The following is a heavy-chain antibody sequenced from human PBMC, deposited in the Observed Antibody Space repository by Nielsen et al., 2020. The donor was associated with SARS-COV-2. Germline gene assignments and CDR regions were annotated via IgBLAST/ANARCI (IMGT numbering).Heavy chain of an antibody. CDR3: ARGGKSSGSYLSPFDY. D-gene: IGHD3-10*01. CDR2: IHHSGYT. J-gene: IGHJ4*02. V-gene: IGHV4-59*01. Sequence: SETLSLTCSVSGGPMHNYYWNWIRQPPGKGLEWIGYIHHSGYTIYNPSLNSRVTISVDTPNKQVTLQLSSVTAADTAVYYCARGGKSSGSYLSPFDYWGLGTLVTVSS. CDR1: GGPMHNYY.